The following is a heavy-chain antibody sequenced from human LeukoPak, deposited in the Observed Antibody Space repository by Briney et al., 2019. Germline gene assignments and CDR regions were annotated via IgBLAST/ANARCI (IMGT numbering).Heavy chain of an antibody. Sequence: PGGSLXLSCAASXFXXXXXXXXXVXXXPGXXXXXVXXXXXXXGXXYYADSXKGRFTISRDNSKNTLYLQMNSLRAEDTAVYYXAXXAVRGAYGGYDYWGQGTPVTVSS. CDR1: XFXXXXXX. CDR3: AXXAVRGAYGGYDY. D-gene: IGHD3-10*01. CDR2: XXXXXGXX. J-gene: IGHJ4*02. V-gene: IGHV3-23*01.